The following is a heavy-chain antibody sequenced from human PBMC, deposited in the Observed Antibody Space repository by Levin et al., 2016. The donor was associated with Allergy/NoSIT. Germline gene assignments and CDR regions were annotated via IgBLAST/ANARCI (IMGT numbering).Heavy chain of an antibody. CDR2: IYYSGTT. Sequence: SETLSLTCTVSGGSISGYSWSWIRQPPGKGLEWIGYIYYSGTTNYNPSLKSRVTISADTPKNQFSLKLSSVTAADTAVYYCARDVGVGAYYYFDYWGQGTLVTVSS. D-gene: IGHD1-26*01. CDR1: GGSISGYS. V-gene: IGHV4-59*01. J-gene: IGHJ4*02. CDR3: ARDVGVGAYYYFDY.